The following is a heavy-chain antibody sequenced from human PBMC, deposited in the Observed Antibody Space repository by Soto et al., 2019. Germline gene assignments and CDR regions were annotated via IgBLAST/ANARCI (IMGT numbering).Heavy chain of an antibody. CDR3: AACSGPSCHRGREWFDP. D-gene: IGHD2-2*01. CDR1: GDTFSSHG. Sequence: QLQLVQSGAEVKKPGASVKVSCTASGDTFSSHGITWVRQAPGQGLEWMGWISTYNGNTNYAQSVQRRVAMTIDTSTSTAYMELRSLKSDDTAMYYCAACSGPSCHRGREWFDPWGQGTLVTVSA. CDR2: ISTYNGNT. V-gene: IGHV1-18*04. J-gene: IGHJ5*02.